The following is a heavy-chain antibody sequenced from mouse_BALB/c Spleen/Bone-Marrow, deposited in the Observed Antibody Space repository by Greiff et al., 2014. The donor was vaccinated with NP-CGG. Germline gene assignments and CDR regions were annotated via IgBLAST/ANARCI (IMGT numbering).Heavy chain of an antibody. CDR1: GFSFTNYG. CDR2: IWADGST. J-gene: IGHJ4*01. Sequence: VQLQESGPGLVAPSQSLSITCTVSGFSFTNYGVHWVRQPPGKGLEWLGVIWADGSTNYNSGLMSRLSISKDNAKSKVYFKMNSLQTEDTAMFYCARITTATGAMDYWGQGTSVTVSS. V-gene: IGHV2-9*02. CDR3: ARITTATGAMDY. D-gene: IGHD1-2*01.